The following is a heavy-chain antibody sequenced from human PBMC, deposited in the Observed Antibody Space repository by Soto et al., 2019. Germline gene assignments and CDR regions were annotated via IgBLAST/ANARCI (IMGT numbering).Heavy chain of an antibody. Sequence: LALTCSVSGASTVSHYHWTWIRQPPGKGLEWMGYIFNSGTTFYNPSLTSRLSISMDTSGNHFSLELRSVTAADTAVYYCALALGPTTGLDYWGQGTLVTVSS. V-gene: IGHV4-31*02. CDR1: GASTVSHYH. D-gene: IGHD1-26*01. J-gene: IGHJ4*02. CDR3: ALALGPTTGLDY. CDR2: IFNSGTT.